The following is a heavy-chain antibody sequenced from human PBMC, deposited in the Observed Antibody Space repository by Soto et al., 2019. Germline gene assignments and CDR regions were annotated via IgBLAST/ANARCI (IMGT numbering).Heavy chain of an antibody. CDR3: ARESVLTGTHHFDS. Sequence: SETLSLTCAVYGGSFSCYYLSWIRQPPGKGLEWIGEINHSGITNYNPSLKSRVTISVDTSTSTAYMELSRLISDDTAVYYCARESVLTGTHHFDSWGQGTRVTVSS. D-gene: IGHD1-7*01. CDR2: INHSGIT. J-gene: IGHJ4*02. V-gene: IGHV4-34*01. CDR1: GGSFSCYY.